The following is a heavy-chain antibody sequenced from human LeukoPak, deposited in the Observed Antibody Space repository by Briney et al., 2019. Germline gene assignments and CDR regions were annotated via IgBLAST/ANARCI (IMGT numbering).Heavy chain of an antibody. CDR1: GGTFSSYA. CDR2: IIPILGIA. J-gene: IGHJ4*02. Sequence: ASVKVSCKASGGTFSSYAISWVRQAPGQGFEWMGRIIPILGIANYAQKFQGRVTITADKSTSTAYMELSSLRSEDTAVYYCARADEMVRGGAFDYWGQGTLVTVSS. D-gene: IGHD3-10*01. V-gene: IGHV1-69*04. CDR3: ARADEMVRGGAFDY.